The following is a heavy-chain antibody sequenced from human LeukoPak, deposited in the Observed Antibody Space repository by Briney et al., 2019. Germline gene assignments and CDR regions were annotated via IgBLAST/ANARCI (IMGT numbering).Heavy chain of an antibody. CDR3: AKHQVFRGVSGPNYYMDV. Sequence: PGGSLRLSCAASGFTFISYSMNWVRQAPGKGLEWVSSISSSSSYIYYADSVKGRFTISRDNAKNSLYLQMNSLRAEDTAVYYCAKHQVFRGVSGPNYYMDVWGKGTTVTVSS. D-gene: IGHD3-10*01. CDR1: GFTFISYS. CDR2: ISSSSSYI. J-gene: IGHJ6*03. V-gene: IGHV3-21*01.